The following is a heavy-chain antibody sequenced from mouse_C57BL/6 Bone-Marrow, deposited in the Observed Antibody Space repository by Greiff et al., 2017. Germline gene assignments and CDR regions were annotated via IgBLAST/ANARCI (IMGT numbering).Heavy chain of an antibody. CDR1: GYAFSSSW. V-gene: IGHV1-82*01. Sequence: VQLQESGPELVKPGASVKISCKASGYAFSSSWMNWVKQRPGKGLEWIGRIYPGDGDTNYNGKFKGKATLTADKSSSTAYMQLSSLTSEDSAVYFCARRRRYGSSYSYYAMDYWGQGTSVTVSS. J-gene: IGHJ4*01. CDR3: ARRRRYGSSYSYYAMDY. CDR2: IYPGDGDT. D-gene: IGHD1-1*01.